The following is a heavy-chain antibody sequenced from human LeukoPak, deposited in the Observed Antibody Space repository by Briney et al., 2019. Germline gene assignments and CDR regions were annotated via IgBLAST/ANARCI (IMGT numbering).Heavy chain of an antibody. CDR2: MNPNSGNT. V-gene: IGHV1-8*01. J-gene: IGHJ6*03. CDR3: ARISSIYPYGFDYMDV. D-gene: IGHD4-17*01. CDR1: GYTFTSYD. Sequence: GASVKVSCKASGYTFTSYDINWVRQATGQGLEWMGWMNPNSGNTGYAQKFQGRVTMTRNTSISTAYMELSSLRSEDTAVYYCARISSIYPYGFDYMDVWGKGTTVTVSS.